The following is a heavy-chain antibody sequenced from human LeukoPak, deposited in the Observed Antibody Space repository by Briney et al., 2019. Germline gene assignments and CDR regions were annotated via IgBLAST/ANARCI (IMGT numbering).Heavy chain of an antibody. CDR3: ARVVGIAAAGTPH. CDR2: ISSSNSYI. CDR1: GFTFSSYS. V-gene: IGHV3-21*01. J-gene: IGHJ4*02. D-gene: IGHD6-13*01. Sequence: GGSLRLSCAASGFTFSSYSMNWVRQAPGKGLEWVSSISSSNSYIYYADSVKGRFTISRDNAKNSLYLQMNSLRAEDTAVYYCARVVGIAAAGTPHWGQGTLVTVSS.